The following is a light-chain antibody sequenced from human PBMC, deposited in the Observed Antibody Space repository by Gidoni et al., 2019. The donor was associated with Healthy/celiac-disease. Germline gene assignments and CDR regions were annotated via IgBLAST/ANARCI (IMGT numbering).Light chain of an antibody. CDR3: QQYGSPWT. CDR1: QSVSSSY. J-gene: IGKJ1*01. Sequence: EIVLTQSPGTLSLSPGERATLSCRASQSVSSSYLAWYQQKPGQAPRLLIYGASSRATGIPDRFSGSGSGTDFTLTLSRLEPEDFAVYYCQQYGSPWTFGQGTKVEIK. V-gene: IGKV3-20*01. CDR2: GAS.